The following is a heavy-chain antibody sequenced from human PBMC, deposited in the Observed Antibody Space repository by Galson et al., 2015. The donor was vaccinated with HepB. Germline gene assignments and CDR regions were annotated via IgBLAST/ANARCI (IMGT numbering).Heavy chain of an antibody. V-gene: IGHV3-21*01. J-gene: IGHJ4*02. Sequence: SLRLSCAASGFTFTTYTMSWVRQAPGKGLEWVSSITGSSNSRFYADSVKGRFTISRDNAKKSLYLQMNSLRVEDTALYYCARVYGEHRDYWGQGTLVTVSS. CDR3: ARVYGEHRDY. D-gene: IGHD4-17*01. CDR1: GFTFTTYT. CDR2: ITGSSNSR.